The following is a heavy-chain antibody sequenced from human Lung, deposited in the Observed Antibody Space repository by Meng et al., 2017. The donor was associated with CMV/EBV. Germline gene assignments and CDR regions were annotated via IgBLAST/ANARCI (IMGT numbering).Heavy chain of an antibody. D-gene: IGHD3-22*01. CDR3: AKDHDSSWRIMDV. J-gene: IGHJ6*02. Sequence: GGSXRLXCAASGFTFDNHAMHWVRQAPGKGLEWVSLISWDGGSTSYADSVKGRFTISRDNSKNSLFLQMNSLRPEDSALYYCAKDHDSSWRIMDVWGQGTTVTSSS. CDR2: ISWDGGST. V-gene: IGHV3-43D*03. CDR1: GFTFDNHA.